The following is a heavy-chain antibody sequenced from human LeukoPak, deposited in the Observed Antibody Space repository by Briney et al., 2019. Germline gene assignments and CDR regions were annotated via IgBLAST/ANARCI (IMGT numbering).Heavy chain of an antibody. CDR1: GFTFSSYG. CDR3: AKASGTMIVAIADAFDI. CDR2: IWYDGSNK. Sequence: PGGSLRLSCAASGFTFSSYGVHWVRQAPGKGLEWVAVIWYDGSNKYYADSVKGRFTISRDNSKNTLYLQMNSLRAEDTAVYYCAKASGTMIVAIADAFDIWGQGTMVTVSS. J-gene: IGHJ3*02. D-gene: IGHD3-22*01. V-gene: IGHV3-33*06.